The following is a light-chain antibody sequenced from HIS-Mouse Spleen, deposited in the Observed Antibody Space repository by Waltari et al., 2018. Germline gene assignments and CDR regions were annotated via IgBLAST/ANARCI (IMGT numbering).Light chain of an antibody. V-gene: IGLV2-23*01. CDR3: CSYAGSSTWV. Sequence: QSALTQPASVSGSPGQSIPISCTGTSSDVGSYILVSWYQQHPGKAPKHMIYEGSKRPSGVSNRFSGSKSGNTASLTISGLQAEDEADYYCCSYAGSSTWVFGGGTKLTVL. CDR1: SSDVGSYIL. J-gene: IGLJ3*02. CDR2: EGS.